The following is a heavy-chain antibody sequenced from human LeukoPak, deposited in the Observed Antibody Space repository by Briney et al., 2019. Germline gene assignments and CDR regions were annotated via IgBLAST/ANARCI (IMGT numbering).Heavy chain of an antibody. D-gene: IGHD4-17*01. CDR2: INHSGST. CDR3: ARWGYGDSDH. CDR1: GGSFSGYY. V-gene: IGHV4-34*01. J-gene: IGHJ4*02. Sequence: PSETLSLTCAVYGGSFSGYYWSWIRQPPGKGLEWIGEINHSGSTNYNPPLKSRVTISVDTSKNQFSLKLSSVTAADTAVYYCARWGYGDSDHWGQGTLVTVSS.